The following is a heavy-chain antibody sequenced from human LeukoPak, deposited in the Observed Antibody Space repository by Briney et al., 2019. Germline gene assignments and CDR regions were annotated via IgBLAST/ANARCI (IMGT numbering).Heavy chain of an antibody. Sequence: GGSLRLSCAASGFTFDEYGMSWVRQAPGKGLEWVCGITRNGGSTGYADSVKGRFTISRDNAKNSVYLQMNSLRAEDTALYYCVRSITVFQHWGQGALVTVSS. V-gene: IGHV3-20*04. J-gene: IGHJ1*01. CDR1: GFTFDEYG. CDR3: VRSITVFQH. D-gene: IGHD5-24*01. CDR2: ITRNGGST.